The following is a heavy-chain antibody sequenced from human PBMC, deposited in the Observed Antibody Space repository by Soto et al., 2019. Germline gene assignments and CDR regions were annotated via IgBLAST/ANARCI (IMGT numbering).Heavy chain of an antibody. Sequence: QVPLVESGGGVVQPGRSLRLSCAASGFTFSSYAMHWVRQAPGKGLEWVAVISYDGSNKYYADSVKGRFTISRDNSKNTLYLQMNSLRAEDTAVYYCARVPSSAAGTGPYGMDVWGQGTTVTVSS. D-gene: IGHD6-13*01. V-gene: IGHV3-30-3*01. CDR3: ARVPSSAAGTGPYGMDV. J-gene: IGHJ6*02. CDR1: GFTFSSYA. CDR2: ISYDGSNK.